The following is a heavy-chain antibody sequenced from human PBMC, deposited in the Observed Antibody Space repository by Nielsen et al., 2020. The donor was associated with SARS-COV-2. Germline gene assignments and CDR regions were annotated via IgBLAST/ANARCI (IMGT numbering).Heavy chain of an antibody. CDR3: AKARLVVPAARRNYYYYGMDV. V-gene: IGHV3-23*01. Sequence: GESLKISCAASGFTFSSYAMSWVRQAPGKGLEWVSAISGSGGSTYYADSVKGRFTISRDNSKNTLYLQMNSLRAEDTAVYYCAKARLVVPAARRNYYYYGMDVWGQGTTATVSS. D-gene: IGHD2-2*01. J-gene: IGHJ6*02. CDR1: GFTFSSYA. CDR2: ISGSGGST.